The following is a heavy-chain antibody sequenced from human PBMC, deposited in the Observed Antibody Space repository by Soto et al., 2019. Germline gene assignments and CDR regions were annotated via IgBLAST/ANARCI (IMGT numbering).Heavy chain of an antibody. CDR1: GFTFSSYA. Sequence: EVQLLESGGGLVQPGGSLRLSCAASGFTFSSYAMTWVRQAPGKGLEWVSAISGSGDRTYYADSVKGRFTISRDNSRNTLYLQMNGLRAEDTAVYYCAKDQRGTVADYLDYWGQGTLVTVSS. D-gene: IGHD6-19*01. CDR3: AKDQRGTVADYLDY. CDR2: ISGSGDRT. J-gene: IGHJ4*02. V-gene: IGHV3-23*01.